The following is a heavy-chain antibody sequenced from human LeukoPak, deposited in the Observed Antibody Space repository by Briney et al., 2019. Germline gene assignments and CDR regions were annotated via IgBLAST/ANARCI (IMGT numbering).Heavy chain of an antibody. V-gene: IGHV3-66*01. J-gene: IGHJ4*02. D-gene: IGHD6-19*01. CDR2: IYSGGST. Sequence: GGSLRLSCTASGFTFGDYAMSWVRQAPGKGLEWVSVIYSGGSTYYADSVKGRFTISRDNSKNTLYLQMNSLRAEDTAVYYCARSLGRWLAFDYWGQGTLVTVSS. CDR3: ARSLGRWLAFDY. CDR1: GFTFGDYA.